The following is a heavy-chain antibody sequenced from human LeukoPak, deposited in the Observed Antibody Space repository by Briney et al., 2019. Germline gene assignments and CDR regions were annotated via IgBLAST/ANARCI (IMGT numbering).Heavy chain of an antibody. D-gene: IGHD3-22*01. Sequence: GGSLRLSCAASGFTVSSNYMSWVRQAPGKGLEWVSYISSSGSTIYYADSVKGRFTISRDNAKNSLYLQMNSLRAEDTAVYYCARDHYYYDSSGTSIAFDIWGQGTMVTVSS. CDR1: GFTVSSNY. CDR3: ARDHYYYDSSGTSIAFDI. V-gene: IGHV3-11*04. J-gene: IGHJ3*02. CDR2: ISSSGSTI.